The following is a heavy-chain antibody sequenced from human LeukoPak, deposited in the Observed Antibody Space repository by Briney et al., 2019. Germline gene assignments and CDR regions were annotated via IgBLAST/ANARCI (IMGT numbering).Heavy chain of an antibody. D-gene: IGHD6-13*01. Sequence: GGSLRLSCAASGFTFSGSAMHWVRQASGKGLEWVGRIRSKANSYATAYAASVKGRFTISRDDSKDTSYLQMNSLKSEDTALYFCTTSYSGNSWYDWFGPWGQGTLVTVSS. CDR3: TTSYSGNSWYDWFGP. V-gene: IGHV3-73*01. CDR1: GFTFSGSA. CDR2: IRSKANSYAT. J-gene: IGHJ5*02.